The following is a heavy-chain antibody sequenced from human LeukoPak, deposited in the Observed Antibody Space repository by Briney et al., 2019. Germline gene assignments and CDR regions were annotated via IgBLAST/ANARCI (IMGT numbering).Heavy chain of an antibody. V-gene: IGHV4-31*03. CDR2: IYYSGST. Sequence: SETLSLTCTVSGGSISSGGYYWSWIRQHPGKGLEWIGYIYYSGSTYYNPSLKSRVTISVDTSKNQFSLKLSSVTAADTAVYYCASRKGARGRYAFDIWGQGTMVTVSS. D-gene: IGHD1-26*01. CDR3: ASRKGARGRYAFDI. J-gene: IGHJ3*02. CDR1: GGSISSGGYY.